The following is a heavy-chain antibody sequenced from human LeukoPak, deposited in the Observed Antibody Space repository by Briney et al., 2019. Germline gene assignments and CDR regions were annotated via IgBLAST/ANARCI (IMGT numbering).Heavy chain of an antibody. J-gene: IGHJ4*02. CDR2: ISYDGSNK. D-gene: IGHD3-22*01. CDR3: AKDLDYYDSSGYFGFDY. V-gene: IGHV3-30*18. Sequence: GGSLRLSCAASGFTFSSYGMHWVRQAPGKGLEWVAVISYDGSNKYYADSVKGRFAISRDNSKNTLYLQMNSLRAEDTAVYYCAKDLDYYDSSGYFGFDYWGQGTLVTVSS. CDR1: GFTFSSYG.